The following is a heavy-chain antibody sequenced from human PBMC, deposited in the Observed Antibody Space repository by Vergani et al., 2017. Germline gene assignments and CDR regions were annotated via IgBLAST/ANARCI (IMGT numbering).Heavy chain of an antibody. CDR2: IYPGDSEV. V-gene: IGHV5-51*01. D-gene: IGHD3-10*01. CDR1: GYIFSNFW. Sequence: EKQLVQSGSETKKPGESLKISCQAFGYIFSNFWIGWVRQRPGRGLEWMGIIYPGDSEVKSNPTFRGQVIFSVDTSVNTAYLQWRSLKASATATYFCASGGHGSENGGALQLWGQGTNITVSS. J-gene: IGHJ3*01. CDR3: ASGGHGSENGGALQL.